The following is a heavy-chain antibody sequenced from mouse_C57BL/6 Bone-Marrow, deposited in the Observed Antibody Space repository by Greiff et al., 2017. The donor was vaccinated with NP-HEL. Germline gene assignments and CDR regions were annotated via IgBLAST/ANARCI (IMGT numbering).Heavy chain of an antibody. V-gene: IGHV14-2*01. Sequence: VQLQQSGAELVKPGASVKLSCTASGFNIKDYYMHWVKQRTEQGLEWIGRIDPEAGETKDAPNFQGKATLTADPSSNTAYLQLSRLTSEDTAGYYCATITTVVGYYAMDDWGQGTSVTVSS. CDR3: ATITTVVGYYAMDD. D-gene: IGHD1-1*01. J-gene: IGHJ4*01. CDR1: GFNIKDYY. CDR2: IDPEAGET.